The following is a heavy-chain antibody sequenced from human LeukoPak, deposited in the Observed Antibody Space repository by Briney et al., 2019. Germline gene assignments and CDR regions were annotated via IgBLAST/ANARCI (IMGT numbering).Heavy chain of an antibody. CDR1: GFTFSSYA. D-gene: IGHD2-8*01. J-gene: IGHJ4*02. V-gene: IGHV3-23*01. Sequence: GGSLRLSCAASGFTFSSYAMSWVRQAPGKGLEWVSALSGGGGSIYYADSVKGRFTISRDNSKTTLYLQMNSLRAEDTAVYYCAKVSGYCSNGVCYTHDYWGQGTLVTVSS. CDR2: LSGGGGSI. CDR3: AKVSGYCSNGVCYTHDY.